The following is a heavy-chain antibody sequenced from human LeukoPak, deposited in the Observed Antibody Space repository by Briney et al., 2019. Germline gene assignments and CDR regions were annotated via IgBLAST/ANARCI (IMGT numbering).Heavy chain of an antibody. CDR1: GFTLSGYY. CDR3: ARVFWEKDGFIGAFDI. CDR2: IYSGDST. V-gene: IGHV3-66*01. D-gene: IGHD3-3*01. J-gene: IGHJ3*02. Sequence: GGSLRLSCAASGFTLSGYYMSWVRQAPGKGLEWVSIIYSGDSTYSADSVRGRYTISRDNSKSTLYLQMNSLRAEDTAVYYCARVFWEKDGFIGAFDIWGQGTMVTVSS.